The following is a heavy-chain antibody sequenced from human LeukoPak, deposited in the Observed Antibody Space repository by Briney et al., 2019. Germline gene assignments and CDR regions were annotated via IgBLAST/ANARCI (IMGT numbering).Heavy chain of an antibody. Sequence: GRSLRLSCAASGFTFSSYAMHWVRQAPGKGLEWVAVISYDGSNKYYADSVKGRFTISRDKSKNTLYLQMNSLRAEDTAVYYCAREDSSSWSFDYWGQGTLVTVSS. J-gene: IGHJ4*02. V-gene: IGHV3-30-3*01. CDR2: ISYDGSNK. CDR3: AREDSSSWSFDY. CDR1: GFTFSSYA. D-gene: IGHD6-13*01.